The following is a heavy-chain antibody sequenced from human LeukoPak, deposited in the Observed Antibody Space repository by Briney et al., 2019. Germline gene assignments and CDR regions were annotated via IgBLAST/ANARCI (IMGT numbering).Heavy chain of an antibody. V-gene: IGHV3-21*01. J-gene: IGHJ4*02. CDR2: ISSSSSYI. Sequence: GGSLRLSCAASGFTFSSYSMNWVRQAPGRGLEWVSSISSSSSYIYYADSVKGRFTISRDNSKNTLYLQMNSLRAEDTAVYYCARTEVWKDFDYWGQGTLVTVSS. CDR1: GFTFSSYS. D-gene: IGHD3-16*01. CDR3: ARTEVWKDFDY.